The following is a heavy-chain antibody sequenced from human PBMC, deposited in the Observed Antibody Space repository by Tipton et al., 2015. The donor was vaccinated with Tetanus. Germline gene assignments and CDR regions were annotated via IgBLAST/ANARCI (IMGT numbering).Heavy chain of an antibody. CDR3: ARDDINY. CDR1: GFTFNNAW. V-gene: IGHV3-15*01. Sequence: SLRLSCAASGFTFNNAWMSWVRQAPGKGLEWVGRIKRKTDGETTDYGAPVKGRFTISRDDSKNTLYLQMDSLTTEDTAVYYCARDDINYWGQGAQVTASS. CDR2: IKRKTDGETT. J-gene: IGHJ4*02.